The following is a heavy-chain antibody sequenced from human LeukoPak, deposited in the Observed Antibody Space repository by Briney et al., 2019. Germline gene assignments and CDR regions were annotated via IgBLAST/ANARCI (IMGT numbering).Heavy chain of an antibody. D-gene: IGHD3-16*02. CDR1: GFTFSSYG. CDR3: AKDRSKTYRSENFPLDP. J-gene: IGHJ5*02. CDR2: IRYDGSNK. V-gene: IGHV3-30*02. Sequence: PGGSLRLSCAASGFTFSSYGMHWVRQAPGKGLEWVTFIRYDGSNKYYADSVKGRFTISRDNSKNTLYLQMNSLTIEDTAVYYCAKDRSKTYRSENFPLDPWGQGILVTVSS.